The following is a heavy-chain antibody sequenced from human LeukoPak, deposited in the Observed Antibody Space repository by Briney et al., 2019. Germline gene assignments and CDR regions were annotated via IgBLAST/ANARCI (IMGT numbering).Heavy chain of an antibody. V-gene: IGHV3-23*01. Sequence: GGSLRLSCAASGLTFNNYWMNWVRQAPGKGLEWVSAISDGGSSTYYADSVKGRFTISRDNSKNTLYLQMNSLTAEDTAVYYCTRGRYSSSWYPAVADIWGQGTMVTVSS. CDR2: ISDGGSST. CDR3: TRGRYSSSWYPAVADI. D-gene: IGHD6-13*01. CDR1: GLTFNNYW. J-gene: IGHJ3*02.